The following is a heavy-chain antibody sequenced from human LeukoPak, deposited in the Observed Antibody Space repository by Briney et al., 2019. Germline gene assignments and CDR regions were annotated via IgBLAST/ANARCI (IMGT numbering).Heavy chain of an antibody. Sequence: GGSLRLSCAASGFTFSTYTMNWVRQAPGKGLEWVSFISSDGRNKYYADSVKGRFTISRDNSESTLLLQMNSLRAEDTAVYYCAREYRSARTSFAYWGQGTLVTVSS. CDR3: AREYRSARTSFAY. CDR2: ISSDGRNK. V-gene: IGHV3-30*04. CDR1: GFTFSTYT. D-gene: IGHD6-19*01. J-gene: IGHJ4*02.